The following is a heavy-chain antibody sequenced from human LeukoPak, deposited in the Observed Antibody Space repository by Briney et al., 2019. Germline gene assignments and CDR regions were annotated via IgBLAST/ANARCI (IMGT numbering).Heavy chain of an antibody. J-gene: IGHJ4*02. V-gene: IGHV1-69*13. CDR2: IIPIFGTA. Sequence: ASVKVSCKASGGTFSSYAISWVRQAPGQGLEWMGGIIPIFGTANYAQKFQGRVTITADESTSTAYMELSSLRSEDTAVYYCASGVVPAAISSIDYWGQGTLVTVSS. CDR3: ASGVVPAAISSIDY. CDR1: GGTFSSYA. D-gene: IGHD2-2*01.